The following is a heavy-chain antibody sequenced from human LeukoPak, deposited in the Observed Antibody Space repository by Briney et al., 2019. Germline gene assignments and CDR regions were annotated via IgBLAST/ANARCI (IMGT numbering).Heavy chain of an antibody. CDR3: ARDEYNGYFEY. D-gene: IGHD1-26*01. V-gene: IGHV3-7*01. J-gene: IGHJ4*02. CDR2: IKEDGSDK. CDR1: GLTFSRYW. Sequence: GGSLRLSCAASGLTFSRYWMSWVRQAPGKGLEWVANIKEDGSDKYYVGSMKDRFTISRDNAKSSLYLQMNNLRVDDTAVYYCARDEYNGYFEYWGQGTLVTVSS.